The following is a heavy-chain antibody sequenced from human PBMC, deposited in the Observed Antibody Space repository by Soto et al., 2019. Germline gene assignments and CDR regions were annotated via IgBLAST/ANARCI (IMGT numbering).Heavy chain of an antibody. D-gene: IGHD3-10*01. CDR2: ISGSGGVT. CDR3: AKDRQFRSYYESAGHYNN. CDR1: GFTLKNYD. J-gene: IGHJ4*02. V-gene: IGHV3-23*01. Sequence: EVQLLESGGGLVQPGGSLRLSCVASGFTLKNYDMRWVRQAPGKGLEWVSGISGSGGVTYYADSVKGRFTISRDNSKNTLYLQMHSLRANDTAVYYCAKDRQFRSYYESAGHYNNWGQGTLVTVSS.